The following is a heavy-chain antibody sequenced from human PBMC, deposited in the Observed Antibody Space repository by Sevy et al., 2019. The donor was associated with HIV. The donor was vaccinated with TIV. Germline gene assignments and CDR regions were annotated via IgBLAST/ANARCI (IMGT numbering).Heavy chain of an antibody. CDR1: GFTVSSNY. V-gene: IGHV3-53*01. CDR3: ARLTAMVTFGAFDI. Sequence: GGSLRLSCAASGFTVSSNYMSWVRQAPGKGLEWVSVIYSGGSTYYADSVKGRFTISRDNSKNTLYLKMNSLRAEDTAVYYCARLTAMVTFGAFDIWGQGTMVTVSS. CDR2: IYSGGST. D-gene: IGHD5-18*01. J-gene: IGHJ3*02.